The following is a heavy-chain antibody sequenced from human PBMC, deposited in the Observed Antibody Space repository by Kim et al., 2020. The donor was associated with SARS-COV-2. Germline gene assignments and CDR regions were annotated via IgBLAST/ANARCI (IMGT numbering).Heavy chain of an antibody. Sequence: SETLSLTCTVPGDSISSSSYYWGWIRQPPGKGLEWIGSIHYSGSTYYNPSLKSRVTISVDTSKNQFSLKLSSVTAADTAVYYCARHRSDYNILTGYYLNWFDHWGQGTLVTVSS. CDR3: ARHRSDYNILTGYYLNWFDH. CDR2: IHYSGST. CDR1: GDSISSSSYY. J-gene: IGHJ5*02. V-gene: IGHV4-39*01. D-gene: IGHD3-9*01.